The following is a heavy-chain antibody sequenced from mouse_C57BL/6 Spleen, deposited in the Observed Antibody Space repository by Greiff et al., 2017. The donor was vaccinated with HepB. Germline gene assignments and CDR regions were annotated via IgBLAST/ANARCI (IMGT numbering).Heavy chain of an antibody. J-gene: IGHJ1*03. Sequence: EVQGVESGGGLVKPGGSLKLSCAASGFTFSDYGMHWVRQAPEKGLEWVAYISSGSSTIYYADTVKGRFTIARDNSKNTLFLQMTSLRSEDTAMYYCARGDGYLGYFDVWGTGTTVTVSS. D-gene: IGHD2-3*01. CDR1: GFTFSDYG. CDR3: ARGDGYLGYFDV. V-gene: IGHV5-17*01. CDR2: ISSGSSTI.